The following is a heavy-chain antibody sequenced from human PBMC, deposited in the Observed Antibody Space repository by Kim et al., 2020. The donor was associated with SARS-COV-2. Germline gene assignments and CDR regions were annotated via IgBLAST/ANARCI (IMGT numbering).Heavy chain of an antibody. D-gene: IGHD6-13*01. Sequence: SETLSLTCTVSGGSISSYYWSWIRQPPGKGLEWIGYIYYSGSTNYNPSLKSRVTISVDTSKNQFSLKLSSVTAADTAVYYCARCGGGSSWYKVIDYWGQGTLVTVSS. CDR1: GGSISSYY. V-gene: IGHV4-59*01. CDR3: ARCGGGSSWYKVIDY. CDR2: IYYSGST. J-gene: IGHJ4*02.